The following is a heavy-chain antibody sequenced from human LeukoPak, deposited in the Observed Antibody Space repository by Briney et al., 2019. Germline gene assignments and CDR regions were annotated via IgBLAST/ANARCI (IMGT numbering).Heavy chain of an antibody. D-gene: IGHD1-26*01. CDR2: IIPIFGAS. CDR3: VAGGAKWELLDGNAFDI. V-gene: IGHV1-69*05. Sequence: SVKVSCKASGGTFSSYAITWVRQAPGQGLEWMGGIIPIFGASNYAQKFQGRVTITTGESTSTAYMEVTSLRSDDTAVYFCVAGGAKWELLDGNAFDIWGQGTMVTVSS. CDR1: GGTFSSYA. J-gene: IGHJ3*02.